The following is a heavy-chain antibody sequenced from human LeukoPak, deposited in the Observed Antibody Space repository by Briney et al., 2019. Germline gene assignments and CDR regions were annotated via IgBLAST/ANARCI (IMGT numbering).Heavy chain of an antibody. CDR3: ARRAYGDYDNYFDY. D-gene: IGHD4-17*01. V-gene: IGHV3-33*01. Sequence: GRSLRLSCAASGFTFSSNGMHWVRQAPGKGLEWGAVIWYDGSNKYYADSVKGRFTISRDNSKNTLYLQMSSLRAEDTAVYYWARRAYGDYDNYFDYWGQGTLVTVSS. J-gene: IGHJ4*01. CDR1: GFTFSSNG. CDR2: IWYDGSNK.